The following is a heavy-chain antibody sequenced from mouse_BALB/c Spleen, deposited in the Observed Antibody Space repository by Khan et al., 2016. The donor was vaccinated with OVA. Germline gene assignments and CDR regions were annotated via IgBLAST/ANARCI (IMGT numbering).Heavy chain of an antibody. CDR1: GFSLTDYG. CDR3: AKLLWSHYYAMDY. Sequence: QVQLKESGPGLVAPSQSLSITCTVSGFSLTDYGVSWIRQPPGKGLEWLGLIWGDGSTYYNSVLKSRLSISKDNSKSQVYLKINRLQTEDTAMYYCAKLLWSHYYAMDYWGQGTSVTVSS. J-gene: IGHJ4*01. V-gene: IGHV2-6-5*01. CDR2: IWGDGST. D-gene: IGHD1-1*02.